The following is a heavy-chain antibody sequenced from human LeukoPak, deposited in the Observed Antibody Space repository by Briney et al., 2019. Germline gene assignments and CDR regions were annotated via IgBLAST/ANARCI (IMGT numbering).Heavy chain of an antibody. J-gene: IGHJ4*02. D-gene: IGHD2-15*01. CDR2: IRYGGSNK. V-gene: IGHV3-30*02. CDR1: GFTFSTFG. Sequence: GGSLRLSCAASGFTFSTFGMYWVRQAPGKGLEWVAFIRYGGSNKYYADSVKGRFTISRDNSKNTLYLQMNSLRAEDTAVYYCAKDGVVVVAATPPDYWGQGTLVTVSS. CDR3: AKDGVVVVAATPPDY.